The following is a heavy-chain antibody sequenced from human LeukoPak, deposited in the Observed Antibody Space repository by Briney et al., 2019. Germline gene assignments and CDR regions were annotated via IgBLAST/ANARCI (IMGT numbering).Heavy chain of an antibody. V-gene: IGHV1-69*05. Sequence: GASVKVSCKASGGTFRSYAVSWVRQAPGQGLEWMVGIIPIFGTTNYAQKFQGRVTMTRGTSMSTAFMELSRLTSEDTAVYYCARGVNSQGTAMVLFDSWGQGSLVIVSA. D-gene: IGHD5-18*01. CDR3: ARGVNSQGTAMVLFDS. CDR1: GGTFRSYA. J-gene: IGHJ4*02. CDR2: IIPIFGTT.